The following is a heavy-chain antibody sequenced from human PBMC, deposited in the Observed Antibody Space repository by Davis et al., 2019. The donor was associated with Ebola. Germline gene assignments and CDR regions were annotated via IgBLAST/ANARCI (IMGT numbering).Heavy chain of an antibody. J-gene: IGHJ6*02. D-gene: IGHD6-13*01. CDR2: ISSSSSTI. CDR1: GFTFSSYS. V-gene: IGHV3-48*02. Sequence: GESLKISCAASGFTFSSYSMNWVRQAPGKGLEWVSSISSSSSTIYYADSVKGRFTISRDNAKNSLYLQMNSLRDEDTAVYYCAREGMAAAGTRFYYYYYGMDVWDQGTTVTVSS. CDR3: AREGMAAAGTRFYYYYYGMDV.